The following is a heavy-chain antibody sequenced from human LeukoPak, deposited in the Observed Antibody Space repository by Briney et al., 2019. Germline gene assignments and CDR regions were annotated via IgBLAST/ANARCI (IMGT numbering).Heavy chain of an antibody. D-gene: IGHD4-23*01. Sequence: AAGSLRLSCAASGFTFNIYWMMWVRQAPGKGLEWVAYIKGDGSAKHYVDYVRGRFTISRDNAENSLYLQMNSLRTEDTAVYYCARDAGFGGNSDFWGQGTLVTVSS. CDR2: IKGDGSAK. CDR1: GFTFNIYW. J-gene: IGHJ4*02. V-gene: IGHV3-7*01. CDR3: ARDAGFGGNSDF.